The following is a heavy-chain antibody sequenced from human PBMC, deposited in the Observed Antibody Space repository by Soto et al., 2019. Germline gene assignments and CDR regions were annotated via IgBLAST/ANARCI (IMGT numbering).Heavy chain of an antibody. J-gene: IGHJ4*02. V-gene: IGHV1-18*01. CDR2: ISVYNGNT. CDR1: GYSFTNYG. CDR3: ARDERFVEWQFYYFDF. Sequence: EASVKVSCKASGYSFTNYGISWVRQAPGQGLEWMGWISVYNGNTHYAQKLQGRITMTTDTSTSTAYMELRSLRSDDTAVYYCARDERFVEWQFYYFDFWGQGTLVTVSS. D-gene: IGHD3-3*01.